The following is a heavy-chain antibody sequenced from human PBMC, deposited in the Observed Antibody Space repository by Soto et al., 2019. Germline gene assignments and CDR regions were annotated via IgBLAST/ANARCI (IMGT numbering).Heavy chain of an antibody. V-gene: IGHV3-48*01. CDR3: ARDQGLHLDYGMDV. J-gene: IGHJ6*02. CDR2: ISSSSSTI. Sequence: GGSLRLSCAASGFTFSSYSMNWVRQAPGKGLEWVSYISSSSSTIYYADSVKGRFTISRDNAKNSLYLQMNSLRAEDTAVYYCARDQGLHLDYGMDVWGQGTTVTVSS. CDR1: GFTFSSYS. D-gene: IGHD4-4*01.